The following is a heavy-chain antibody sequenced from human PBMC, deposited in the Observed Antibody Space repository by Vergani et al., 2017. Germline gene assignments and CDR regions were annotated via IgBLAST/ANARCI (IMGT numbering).Heavy chain of an antibody. D-gene: IGHD4-11*01. CDR2: TWYECNNN. CDR1: SFKLGDYG. J-gene: IGHJ4*02. Sequence: VQLVESGGGVVQPGRSLRLSCTPSSFKLGDYGMHWVRQAPGRGLEWVSMTWYECNNNDYADSVTGRFSISKDISKNTLYLQMNSPRGDDTAVYYCARETRVTPSSLDYWGQGTLVTVSS. CDR3: ARETRVTPSSLDY. V-gene: IGHV3-33*01.